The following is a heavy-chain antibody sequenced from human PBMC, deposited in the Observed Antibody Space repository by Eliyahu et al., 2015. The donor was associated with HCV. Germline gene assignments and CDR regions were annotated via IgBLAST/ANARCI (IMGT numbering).Heavy chain of an antibody. J-gene: IGHJ5*02. D-gene: IGHD3-22*01. CDR3: AALNYDSSGYGVDP. CDR1: GGTFSSYA. V-gene: IGHV1-69*04. Sequence: QVQLVQSGAEVKKPGSSVKVSCKAXGGTFSSYAISXVRQAPGQGLEGMGRIIPILGIANYAQKFQGRVTITADKSTSTAYMELSSLRSEDTAVYYCAALNYDSSGYGVDPWGQGTLVTVSS. CDR2: IIPILGIA.